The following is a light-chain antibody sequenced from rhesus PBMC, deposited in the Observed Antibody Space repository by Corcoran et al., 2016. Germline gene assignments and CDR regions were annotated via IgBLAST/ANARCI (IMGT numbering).Light chain of an antibody. J-gene: IGKJ2*01. CDR1: ENVNNY. Sequence: DIQMTQSPSSLSASVGDRVTITCRASENVNNYLNWYQQKPGKAPKLLIYKASTLQSGVPSRLSGSGSGTDYTFTISSLQPEDVATYYCQHGYGTPYSFGQGTKVEIK. CDR2: KAS. CDR3: QHGYGTPYS. V-gene: IGKV1-74*01.